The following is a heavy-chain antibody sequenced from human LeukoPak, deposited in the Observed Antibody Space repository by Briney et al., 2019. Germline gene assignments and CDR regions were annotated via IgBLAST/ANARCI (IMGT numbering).Heavy chain of an antibody. CDR3: SRDFVGADDY. D-gene: IGHD1-26*01. V-gene: IGHV3-74*01. J-gene: IGHJ4*02. Sequence: GGSLRLSCAASGFTLSKYWMHWVSQAPGKRPVWVSRINRDGSRIDYADSVKGRFTISRDSAKNTLYLQMNSLRAEDTAVYYCSRDFVGADDYWGQGTLVTVSS. CDR1: GFTLSKYW. CDR2: INRDGSRI.